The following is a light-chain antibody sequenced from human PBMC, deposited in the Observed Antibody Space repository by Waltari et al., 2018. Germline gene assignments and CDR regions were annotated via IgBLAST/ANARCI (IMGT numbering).Light chain of an antibody. CDR1: SYYVGGSTY. CDR2: YVS. J-gene: IGLJ1*01. Sequence: QSALTQPASVSGSPGQSITISCARTSYYVGGSTYVAWYQQHPGKAPKLMIYYVSNRPSGVSNRFSGSKSGNTASLTISGLQADDEADYYCSSYTSSSTLVFGTGTKVTVL. CDR3: SSYTSSSTLV. V-gene: IGLV2-14*01.